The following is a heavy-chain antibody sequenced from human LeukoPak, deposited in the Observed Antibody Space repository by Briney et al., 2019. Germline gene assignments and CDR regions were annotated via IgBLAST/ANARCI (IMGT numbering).Heavy chain of an antibody. CDR2: IYHSGST. CDR1: GGSFSGYY. J-gene: IGHJ3*01. V-gene: IGHV4-34*01. Sequence: KPSETLSLTCAVYGGSFSGYYWSWIRQPPGKGLEWIGEIYHSGSTNYSPSLKSRVTISVDTSKNQFSLKLRSVTAADTAVYYCARISSSNWYNERGAFDVWGQGTMVTVSS. CDR3: ARISSSNWYNERGAFDV. D-gene: IGHD6-13*01.